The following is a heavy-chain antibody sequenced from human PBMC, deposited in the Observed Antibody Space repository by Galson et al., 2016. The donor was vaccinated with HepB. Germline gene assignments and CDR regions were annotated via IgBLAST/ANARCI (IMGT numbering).Heavy chain of an antibody. J-gene: IGHJ6*02. D-gene: IGHD2-21*02. CDR2: ISAYNGYT. Sequence: SVKVSCKASGYTFTSYGISWVRQAPGQGLEWMGWISAYNGYTNYAQNLQGRVTMTTDTSTSTVYMKLRSLRSDDTAVYYCARDALAYSGGDCYWPFWGQGTTVTGSS. CDR1: GYTFTSYG. V-gene: IGHV1-18*01. CDR3: ARDALAYSGGDCYWPF.